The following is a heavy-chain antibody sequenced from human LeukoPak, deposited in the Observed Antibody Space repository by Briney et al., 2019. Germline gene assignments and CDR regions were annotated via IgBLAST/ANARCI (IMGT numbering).Heavy chain of an antibody. CDR3: TRRRHGYNSFDP. J-gene: IGHJ5*02. Sequence: SETLSLTCTVSGASISSDYYWSRIRQSPGKGLEWIGYIYYSGSTYYNSSLKSRVTISVDTSKNQFSLKLYSVTAADTAFYYCTRRRHGYNSFDPWGQGTLVTVSS. V-gene: IGHV4-30-4*08. D-gene: IGHD3-10*01. CDR2: IYYSGST. CDR1: GASISSDYY.